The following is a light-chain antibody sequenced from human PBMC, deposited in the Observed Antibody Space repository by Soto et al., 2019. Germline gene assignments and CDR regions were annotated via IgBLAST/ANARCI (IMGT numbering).Light chain of an antibody. CDR2: DVS. CDR3: CSYTSSSTFV. J-gene: IGLJ1*01. Sequence: QSALNQPASVSGSPGQSITISCTGTSSDVGGYNYVSWYQQHPGKAPKLMIYDVSNRPSGVSNRFSGSESGNTASLTISGLQAEDEADYYCCSYTSSSTFVCGSGTKLTVL. V-gene: IGLV2-14*01. CDR1: SSDVGGYNY.